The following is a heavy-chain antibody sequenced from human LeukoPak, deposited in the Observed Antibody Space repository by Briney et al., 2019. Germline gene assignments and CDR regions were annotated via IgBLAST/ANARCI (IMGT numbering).Heavy chain of an antibody. J-gene: IGHJ4*02. D-gene: IGHD3-22*01. V-gene: IGHV3-23*01. CDR2: ISGSGGST. CDR3: ASYDSSGYYFDY. Sequence: GGSLRLSCAASGFTFSSYAMSWVRQAPGKGLEWVSAISGSGGSTYYADSVKGRFTISRDDSKNTLYLQMNSLRAEDTAVYYCASYDSSGYYFDYWGQGTLVTVSS. CDR1: GFTFSSYA.